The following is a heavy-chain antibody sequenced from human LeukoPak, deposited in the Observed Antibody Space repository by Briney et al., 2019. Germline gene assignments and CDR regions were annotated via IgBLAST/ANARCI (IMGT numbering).Heavy chain of an antibody. V-gene: IGHV4-4*07. Sequence: SETLSLTCTVSGGSISSYYLSWIRQPAGKGLEWIGRIHTSGSTNYNPSLKSRVTMSVDTSKNQFSLKLSSVTAADTAVYYCAREATVVTHLLHYYYYMDVWGKGTTVTISS. D-gene: IGHD4-23*01. CDR1: GGSISSYY. CDR3: AREATVVTHLLHYYYYMDV. J-gene: IGHJ6*03. CDR2: IHTSGST.